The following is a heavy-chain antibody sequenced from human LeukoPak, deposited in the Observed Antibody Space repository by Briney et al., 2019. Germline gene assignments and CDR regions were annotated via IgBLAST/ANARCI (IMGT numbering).Heavy chain of an antibody. D-gene: IGHD1-1*01. Sequence: GVSLRLSCAASGFTFSSYWMSWVPQAPGKGLEWVANIKQDESEKYYVDSLKGRFTISRDNAKNSLYLQMNSLRAEDTAVYYCARGKIEGPTKLDYWGQGILVTVSS. V-gene: IGHV3-7*02. CDR1: GFTFSSYW. CDR2: IKQDESEK. J-gene: IGHJ4*02. CDR3: ARGKIEGPTKLDY.